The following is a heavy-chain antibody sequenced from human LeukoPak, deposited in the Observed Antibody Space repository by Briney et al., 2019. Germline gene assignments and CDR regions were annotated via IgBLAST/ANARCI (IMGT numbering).Heavy chain of an antibody. CDR1: GGSFSGYY. V-gene: IGHV4-34*01. J-gene: IGHJ6*02. Sequence: PSETLSLTCAVDGGSFSGYYWSWIRQPPGKGLAWIGEINHSGSTNYNPSRKSLVTISVDTSKNQFSLKLSSVTAADTAVYYCARRLWFGALGGMDVWGQGTTVTVSS. CDR3: ARRLWFGALGGMDV. D-gene: IGHD3-10*01. CDR2: INHSGST.